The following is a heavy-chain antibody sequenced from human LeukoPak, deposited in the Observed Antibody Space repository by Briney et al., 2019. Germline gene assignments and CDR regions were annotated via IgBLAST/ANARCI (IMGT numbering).Heavy chain of an antibody. CDR1: GYTFTSYY. Sequence: ASVKVSCKASGYTFTSYYMHWVRQAPGQGLEWMGIINPSGGSTSYAQKFQGRVTMTRDMSTSTVYMELSSLRSEDTAVYYCWRAGGREYYFDYWGQGTLVTVSS. CDR2: INPSGGST. CDR3: WRAGGREYYFDY. V-gene: IGHV1-46*01. D-gene: IGHD3-16*01. J-gene: IGHJ4*02.